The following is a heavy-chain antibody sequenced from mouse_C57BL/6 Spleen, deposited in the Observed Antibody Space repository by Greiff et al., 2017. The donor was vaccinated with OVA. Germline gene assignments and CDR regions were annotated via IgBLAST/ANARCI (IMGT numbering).Heavy chain of an antibody. CDR2: IYPGGGYT. Sequence: QVQLKASGAELVRPGTSVKMSCKASGYTFTNYWIGWAKQRPGHGLEWIGDIYPGGGYTNYNEKFKGKATLTADKSSSTAYMQFSSLTSEDSAIYYCARFPHDGYYDYWGQGTTLTVSS. J-gene: IGHJ2*01. CDR1: GYTFTNYW. CDR3: ARFPHDGYYDY. V-gene: IGHV1-63*01. D-gene: IGHD2-3*01.